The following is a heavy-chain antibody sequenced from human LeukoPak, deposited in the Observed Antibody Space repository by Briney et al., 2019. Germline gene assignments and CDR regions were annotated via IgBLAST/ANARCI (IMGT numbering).Heavy chain of an antibody. CDR3: AKAFCSSTSCQNDWGGLDYYYGMDV. D-gene: IGHD2-2*01. CDR2: ISYTSGTT. CDR1: GFTFSTYS. V-gene: IGHV3-23*01. Sequence: GGSLRLSCAVSGFTFSTYSMHWVRQAPGKGLEWVSYISYTSGTTYYADSVKGRFTISRDNSKNTLYLQMNSLRAEDTAVYYCAKAFCSSTSCQNDWGGLDYYYGMDVWGQGTTVTVSS. J-gene: IGHJ6*02.